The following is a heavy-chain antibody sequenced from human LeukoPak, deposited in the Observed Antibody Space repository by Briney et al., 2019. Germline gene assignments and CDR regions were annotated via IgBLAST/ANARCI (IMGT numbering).Heavy chain of an antibody. CDR3: ATGGVNPYYDYVWGSYRYRASPERAVQH. Sequence: ASVKVSCKVSGYTLTELSMHGVRQAPGKGLEWMGGFDPEDGETIYAQKFQGRATMTEDTSTDTAYMELSSLRSEDTAVYYCATGGVNPYYDYVWGSYRYRASPERAVQHWGQGTLVTVSS. J-gene: IGHJ1*01. V-gene: IGHV1-24*01. D-gene: IGHD3-16*02. CDR2: FDPEDGET. CDR1: GYTLTELS.